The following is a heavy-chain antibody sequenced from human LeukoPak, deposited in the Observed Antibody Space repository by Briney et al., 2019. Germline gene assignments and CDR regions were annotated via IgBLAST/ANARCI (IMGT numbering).Heavy chain of an antibody. CDR1: GYTFTNYY. V-gene: IGHV1-46*01. CDR2: INPSGGST. Sequence: ASVKVSCKASGYTFTNYYMHWVRQAPGQGLEWMGIINPSGGSTTYAQKFQGRVNMTRDTSTSTVYMELSGLRSEDTAVYYCARDLHIDGRPEGRDYWGQGTLVTVSS. CDR3: ARDLHIDGRPEGRDY. J-gene: IGHJ4*02. D-gene: IGHD3-10*01.